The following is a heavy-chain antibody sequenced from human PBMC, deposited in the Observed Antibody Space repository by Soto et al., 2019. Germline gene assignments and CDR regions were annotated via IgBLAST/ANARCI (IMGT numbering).Heavy chain of an antibody. CDR3: IRTFSCDCSSTSCYHFDS. J-gene: IGHJ4*02. D-gene: IGHD2-2*01. CDR1: GFTFGDYA. CDR2: IRSKAYGGTT. V-gene: IGHV3-49*04. Sequence: GGSLRLSCAASGFTFGDYAMNWVRQAPGKGLEWVGFIRSKAYGGTTEYAASVKGRFTISRDDSKSIAYLQMNSLKTEDTAVYYCIRTFSCDCSSTSCYHFDSWGQGTLVTVSS.